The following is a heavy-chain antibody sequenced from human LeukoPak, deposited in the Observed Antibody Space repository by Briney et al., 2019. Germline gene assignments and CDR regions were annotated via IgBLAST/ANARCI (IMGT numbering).Heavy chain of an antibody. J-gene: IGHJ6*02. D-gene: IGHD3-3*01. V-gene: IGHV3-7*03. CDR1: GFTVSSYW. CDR2: IKQDGSEK. Sequence: GGSLRLSCAASGFTVSSYWMSWVRQAPGKGLEWVANIKQDGSEKYYVDSVKGRFTISRDNAKNSLYLQMNSLRAEDTAVYYCARSPPGDFWSGYNYYGMDVWGQGTTVTVSS. CDR3: ARSPPGDFWSGYNYYGMDV.